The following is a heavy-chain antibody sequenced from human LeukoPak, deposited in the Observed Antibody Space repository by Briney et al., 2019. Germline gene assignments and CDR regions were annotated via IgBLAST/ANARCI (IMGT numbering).Heavy chain of an antibody. CDR2: FDPEDGET. D-gene: IGHD3-22*01. V-gene: IGHV1-24*01. J-gene: IGHJ3*02. CDR3: ATGPTYYDSSGYYYRGAFDI. CDR1: GYTLTELS. Sequence: ASVKVSCKVSGYTLTELSMHWVRQAPGKGLEWMGGFDPEDGETIYAQKFQGRVTMTEDTSTDTAYMELSSLRSEDTAVYYCATGPTYYDSSGYYYRGAFDIWGQGTMVTVSS.